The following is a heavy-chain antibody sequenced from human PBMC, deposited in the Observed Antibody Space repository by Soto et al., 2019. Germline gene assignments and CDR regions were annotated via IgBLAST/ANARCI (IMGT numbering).Heavy chain of an antibody. CDR1: GYTLTSYY. Sequence: ASVKVSCKASGYTLTSYYMHWVRQAPGQGLEWMGIINPSGGSTSYAQKFQGRVTMTRDTSTSTVYMELSSLRSEDTAVYYCARDSHSTAHFDYWGQGTLVTVSS. CDR3: ARDSHSTAHFDY. CDR2: INPSGGST. V-gene: IGHV1-46*01. J-gene: IGHJ4*02.